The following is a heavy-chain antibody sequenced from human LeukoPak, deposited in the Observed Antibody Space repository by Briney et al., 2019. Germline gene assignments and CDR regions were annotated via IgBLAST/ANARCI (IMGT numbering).Heavy chain of an antibody. D-gene: IGHD2-2*01. CDR2: VSHDETFT. CDR1: GFTFSNYG. V-gene: IGHV3-30*03. Sequence: GGSLRLSCATLGFTFSNYGMHWVRHVPGKGLEWVAVVSHDETFTYYGDSVRGRSTISRDNSKHTLHLNMDSLRPEDTGLYFCARDTSGTVDVWGQGTLVTVSS. CDR3: ARDTSGTVDV. J-gene: IGHJ3*01.